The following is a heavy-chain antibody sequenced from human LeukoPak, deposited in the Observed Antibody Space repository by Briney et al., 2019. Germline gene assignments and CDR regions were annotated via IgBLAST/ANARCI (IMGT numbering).Heavy chain of an antibody. D-gene: IGHD3-10*01. CDR3: AAWFEGSFT. CDR1: GFTFTRAW. V-gene: IGHV3-7*01. Sequence: GGSLRLSCVGSGFTFTRAWMSWLRLTPKEGLEWVAHMNEDGSGRFYVDSAEGRFTISRDDTQNSVYLQMNSLRVDDTAVYYCAAWFEGSFTWGQGTLVTVSS. CDR2: MNEDGSGR. J-gene: IGHJ5*02.